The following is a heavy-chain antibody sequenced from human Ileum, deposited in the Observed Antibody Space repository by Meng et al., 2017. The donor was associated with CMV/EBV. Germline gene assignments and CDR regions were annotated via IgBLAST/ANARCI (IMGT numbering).Heavy chain of an antibody. V-gene: IGHV3-30-3*01. CDR1: FKFNAYA. Sequence: FKFNAYALHWGRRAPGKGLEWVAVISSGGSNKYYADSVRGRFTISRDNSKDTLALEMSGLRAEDTADYYCARGPAYCSDGSCYRIDFWGQGTLVTVSS. CDR2: ISSGGSNK. D-gene: IGHD2-15*01. CDR3: ARGPAYCSDGSCYRIDF. J-gene: IGHJ4*02.